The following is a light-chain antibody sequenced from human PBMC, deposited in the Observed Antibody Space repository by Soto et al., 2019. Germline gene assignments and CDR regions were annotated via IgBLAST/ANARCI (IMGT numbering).Light chain of an antibody. CDR3: QQFKSGTWT. CDR2: AAS. CDR1: QSISSY. V-gene: IGKV1-39*01. Sequence: DIQMTQSPSSLSASVGDRVTITCRASQSISSYLNWYQQKPGKAPKLLIYAASSLQSGVPSRFSGSGSGTDFTLTISSLQPDDFATYFCQQFKSGTWTFGQGTKVEVK. J-gene: IGKJ1*01.